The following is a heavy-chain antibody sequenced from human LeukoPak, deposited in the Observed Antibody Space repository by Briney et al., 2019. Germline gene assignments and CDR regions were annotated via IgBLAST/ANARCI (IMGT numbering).Heavy chain of an antibody. CDR3: ARTWGRRSSSRDDDAFDI. CDR1: GYSFTTYW. Sequence: GESLKISCKGSGYSFTTYWIGWVRQMPGKGLEWMGIIYPGDSDTRYSPSFQGQVTISADKSISTAYLQWSSLKASDTAMYYCARTWGRRSSSRDDDAFDIWGQGTMVTVSS. D-gene: IGHD6-6*01. J-gene: IGHJ3*02. CDR2: IYPGDSDT. V-gene: IGHV5-51*01.